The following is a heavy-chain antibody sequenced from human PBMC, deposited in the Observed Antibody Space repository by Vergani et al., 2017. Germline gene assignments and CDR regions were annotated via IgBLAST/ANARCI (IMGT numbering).Heavy chain of an antibody. CDR1: GFTFSSYA. V-gene: IGHV3-23*01. Sequence: EVQLLESGGNLIQPGGSLRLSCGASGFTFSSYAMTWVRLAPGKGLQWVSAISGSGGNTFYTDSVKGRFTISRDNVKNFLFLQMNNLRAADTGVYFCTRDMTASVKSPPHPDWFDPWGQGSPVTVSS. CDR2: ISGSGGNT. CDR3: TRDMTASVKSPPHPDWFDP. J-gene: IGHJ5*02. D-gene: IGHD2-15*01.